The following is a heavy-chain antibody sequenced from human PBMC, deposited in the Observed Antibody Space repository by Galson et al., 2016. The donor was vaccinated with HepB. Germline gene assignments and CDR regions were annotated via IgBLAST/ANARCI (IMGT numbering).Heavy chain of an antibody. D-gene: IGHD3-16*02. V-gene: IGHV4-34*01. CDR3: ARLYHYDYIWGTYRGGFYGMDV. CDR1: GGSLSGYY. J-gene: IGHJ6*02. CDR2: ISHTGTT. Sequence: ETLSLTCGVSGGSLSGYYRTWIRQPPGKGLEWIGEISHTGTTNYNPSLTSRVTFSVDTSKNQFSLSLISVTAADTAVYYCARLYHYDYIWGTYRGGFYGMDVWGQGTTVTVSS.